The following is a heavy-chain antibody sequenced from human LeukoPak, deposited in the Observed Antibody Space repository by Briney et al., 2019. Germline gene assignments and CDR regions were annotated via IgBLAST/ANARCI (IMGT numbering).Heavy chain of an antibody. CDR3: ARTGGVAYCGGDCWDNWFDP. CDR2: IIPIFGTA. J-gene: IGHJ5*02. CDR1: GGTFSSYA. D-gene: IGHD2-21*02. Sequence: SVKVPCKASGGTFSSYAISWVRQAPGQGLEWMGGIIPIFGTANYAQKFQGRVTITADESTSTAYMELSSLRSEDTAVYYCARTGGVAYCGGDCWDNWFDPWGQGTLVTVSS. V-gene: IGHV1-69*13.